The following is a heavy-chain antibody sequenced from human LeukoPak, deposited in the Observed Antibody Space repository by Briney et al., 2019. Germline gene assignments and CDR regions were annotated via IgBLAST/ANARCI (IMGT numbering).Heavy chain of an antibody. CDR2: IYPGENNI. J-gene: IGHJ4*02. CDR3: ARHITTSSTSSHFDS. D-gene: IGHD6-6*01. V-gene: IGHV5-51*01. Sequence: PGESLKISCMGSGYYFTNYWMAWVRQMPGKGLEYMGFIYPGENNIRYSPPFQGQVTISADKSINTAYLQWNSLKASDTAMYYCARHITTSSTSSHFDSWGQGTLVTVSS. CDR1: GYYFTNYW.